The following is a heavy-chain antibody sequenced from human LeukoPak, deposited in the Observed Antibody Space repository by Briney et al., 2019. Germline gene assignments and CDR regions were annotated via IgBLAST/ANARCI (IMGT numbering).Heavy chain of an antibody. CDR3: ARDSSRGLTFFDY. CDR1: GFTFSSYA. J-gene: IGHJ4*02. D-gene: IGHD6-19*01. CDR2: ISYDGSNK. V-gene: IGHV3-30-3*01. Sequence: GRSLRLSCAASGFTFSSYAMHWVRQAPGKGLEWVAVISYDGSNKYYADSVKGRFTISRDNSKNTLYLQMNSLRAEDTAVYYCARDSSRGLTFFDYWGQGTLVTVSS.